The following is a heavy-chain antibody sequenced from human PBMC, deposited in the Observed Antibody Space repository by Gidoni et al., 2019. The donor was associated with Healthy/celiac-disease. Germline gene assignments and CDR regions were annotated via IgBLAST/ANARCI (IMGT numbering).Heavy chain of an antibody. CDR1: GFTFSSYA. D-gene: IGHD6-19*01. CDR3: VKDGYSSGWASGAFDI. V-gene: IGHV3-64D*06. J-gene: IGHJ3*02. Sequence: EVQLVESGGGLVQPGGSLRLSCSASGFTFSSYAMHWVRQAPGKGLEYVSAISSNGGSTYYADSVKGRFTISRDNSKNTLYLQMSSLRAEDTAVYYCVKDGYSSGWASGAFDIWGQGTMVTVSS. CDR2: ISSNGGST.